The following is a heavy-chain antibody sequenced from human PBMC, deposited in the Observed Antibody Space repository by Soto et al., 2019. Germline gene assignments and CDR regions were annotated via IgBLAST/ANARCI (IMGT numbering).Heavy chain of an antibody. V-gene: IGHV3-23*01. Sequence: EVQLLESGGGLVQPGGSLRLSCAASGFTFSSYAMSWVRQAPGKALEWVSAISGSGGSTYYADSVKGRFTISRNNSQNMVYLQMNSLRAEDRAVYYCARARPAAARKWACYYGMDVWGQGTTVTVSS. CDR1: GFTFSSYA. CDR2: ISGSGGST. J-gene: IGHJ6*02. CDR3: ARARPAAARKWACYYGMDV. D-gene: IGHD1-26*01.